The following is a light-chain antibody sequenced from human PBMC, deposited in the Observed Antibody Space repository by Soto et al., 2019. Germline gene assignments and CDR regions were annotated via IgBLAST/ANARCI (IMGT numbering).Light chain of an antibody. J-gene: IGKJ5*01. CDR2: DAS. CDR1: QSVSNY. Sequence: VFTHSPVILSFSPGERATLSFRASQSVSNYLAWYQQKPGQAPRLLIYDASSRATGIPARFSGSGSGTDFTLTISRLEPEDFTVYYCQQYGSSPITFGHGTRLEIK. CDR3: QQYGSSPIT. V-gene: IGKV3-20*01.